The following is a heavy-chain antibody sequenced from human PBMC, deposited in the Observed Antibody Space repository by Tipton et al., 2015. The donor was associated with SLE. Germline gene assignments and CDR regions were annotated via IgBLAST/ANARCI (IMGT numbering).Heavy chain of an antibody. Sequence: TLSLTCTVSGGSISSYYWSWIRQPPGKGLEWIGSIYYSGSTYYNPSLKSRVTISVDTSKNQFSLKLSSVTAADTAVYYCARDPGPLVYYYYGMDVWGQGTTVTVSS. J-gene: IGHJ6*02. CDR1: GGSISSYY. CDR3: ARDPGPLVYYYYGMDV. V-gene: IGHV4-39*07. CDR2: IYYSGST. D-gene: IGHD6-13*01.